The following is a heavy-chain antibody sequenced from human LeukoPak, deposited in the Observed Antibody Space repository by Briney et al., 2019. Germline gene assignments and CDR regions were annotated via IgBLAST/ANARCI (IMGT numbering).Heavy chain of an antibody. J-gene: IGHJ4*02. CDR3: ARGRYGDYYFDY. CDR1: GFTFSSYS. Sequence: PGGSLRLSCAASGFTFSSYSMNWVRQAPGKGLEWVSSISSSSSYIYYADSVKGRFTISRDNAKNSPYLQMNSLRAEDTAVYYCARGRYGDYYFDYWGQGTLVTVSS. D-gene: IGHD4-17*01. V-gene: IGHV3-21*01. CDR2: ISSSSSYI.